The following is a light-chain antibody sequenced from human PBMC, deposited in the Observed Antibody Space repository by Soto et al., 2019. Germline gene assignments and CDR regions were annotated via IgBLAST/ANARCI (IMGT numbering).Light chain of an antibody. V-gene: IGKV1-12*01. CDR1: QGISSW. J-gene: IGKJ3*01. CDR2: GAT. CDR3: QQFGDSLT. Sequence: DIQMTQSPSSVSASVGDRVTITCRASQGISSWLAWYQQKPGQAPRLLIYGATSRASGIPDRFSGSGSGTDFTLTISRLEPEDFAVYYCQQFGDSLTFGPGTKVDIK.